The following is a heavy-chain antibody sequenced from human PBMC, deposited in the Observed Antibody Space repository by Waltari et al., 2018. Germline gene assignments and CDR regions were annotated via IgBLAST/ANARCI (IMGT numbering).Heavy chain of an antibody. J-gene: IGHJ4*02. CDR3: ARALTTPNDF. D-gene: IGHD4-17*01. Sequence: EVQLVESGGGLVKPGGSLRLSCAASGFAITTFGLSWVCQAPGKRLEWISSSTDGGAYLYYADSVKGRFTVSIDNAKNSLHLQMNNLRAEDTAVYYCARALTTPNDFWGQGTLVTVSS. V-gene: IGHV3-21*03. CDR2: STDGGAYL. CDR1: GFAITTFG.